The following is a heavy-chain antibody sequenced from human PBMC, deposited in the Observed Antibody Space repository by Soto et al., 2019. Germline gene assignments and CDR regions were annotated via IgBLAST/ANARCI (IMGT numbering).Heavy chain of an antibody. Sequence: ASVKVSFKASGISFINHYVHWVRQAPGQGPEWMGVINPAGSVTVYALKLQDRVTVTRDTSTSTVYMELNSLTSEDTAIYYCARDNSRTFPDAPGDKKSDSSGWWFDPWGQG. J-gene: IGHJ5*02. D-gene: IGHD2-21*01. CDR2: INPAGSVT. CDR1: GISFINHY. V-gene: IGHV1-46*03. CDR3: ARDNSRTFPDAPGDKKSDSSGWWFDP.